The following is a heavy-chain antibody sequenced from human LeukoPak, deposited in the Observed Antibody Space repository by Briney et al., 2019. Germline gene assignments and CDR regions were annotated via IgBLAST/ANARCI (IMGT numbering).Heavy chain of an antibody. CDR2: IKQDGSEK. J-gene: IGHJ4*02. CDR3: ARDPYDSSGYFYYY. Sequence: GGSLRLSCAASGFTFSSYWMSWVRQAPGKGLEWVANIKQDGSEKYYADSVKGRFTISRDNPKNTLYLQVNSLRAEDTAVYYCARDPYDSSGYFYYYWGQGTQVTVSS. D-gene: IGHD3-22*01. V-gene: IGHV3-7*01. CDR1: GFTFSSYW.